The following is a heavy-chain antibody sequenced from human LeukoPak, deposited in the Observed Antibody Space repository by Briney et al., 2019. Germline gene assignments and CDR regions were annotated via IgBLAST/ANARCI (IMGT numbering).Heavy chain of an antibody. CDR3: AREGGPYRPLDY. CDR2: VHKSGST. J-gene: IGHJ4*02. Sequence: SETLSLTCAVSTDSITSNWWSWVRQPPGKGLEWIGEVHKSGSTNYYPSLQSRVTISIDKSKNQIALELTSVTAADTAVYYCAREGGPYRPLDYSGQGTLVTVAS. CDR1: TDSITSNW. V-gene: IGHV4-4*02.